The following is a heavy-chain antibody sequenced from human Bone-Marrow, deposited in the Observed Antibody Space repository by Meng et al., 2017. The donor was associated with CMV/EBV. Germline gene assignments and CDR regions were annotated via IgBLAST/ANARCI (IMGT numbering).Heavy chain of an antibody. J-gene: IGHJ6*02. CDR3: ARGTIVVVPAAIGQSGYYYYYGMDV. V-gene: IGHV4-34*01. CDR2: INHSGST. CDR1: GGSFSGYY. D-gene: IGHD2-2*01. Sequence: SETLSLTCAGYGGSFSGYYWSWSRQTPGKGLEWIGEINHSGSTNYNPSLKSRVTISVDTSKNQFSLKLSSVTAADTAVYYCARGTIVVVPAAIGQSGYYYYYGMDVWGQGTTVTVSS.